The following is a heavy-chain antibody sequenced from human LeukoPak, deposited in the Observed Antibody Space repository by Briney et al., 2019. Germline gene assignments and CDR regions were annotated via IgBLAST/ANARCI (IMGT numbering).Heavy chain of an antibody. V-gene: IGHV3-23*01. CDR2: ISGSGGST. CDR3: ATSGLSRFGF. CDR1: GFTFSSYG. D-gene: IGHD2/OR15-2a*01. Sequence: GGSLRLSCAASGFTFSSYGMSWVRQAPGKGLEWVSAISGSGGSTYYADSVKGRFTISRDNSKNTLYLQMNGLRAEDTAVYYCATSGLSRFGFWGQGTLVTVSS. J-gene: IGHJ4*02.